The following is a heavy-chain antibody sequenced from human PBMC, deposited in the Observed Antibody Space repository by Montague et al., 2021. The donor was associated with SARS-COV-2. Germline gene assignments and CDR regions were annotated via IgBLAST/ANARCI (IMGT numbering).Heavy chain of an antibody. V-gene: IGHV2-70*01. CDR2: IDWDDDK. CDR1: GFSPSTSGMC. J-gene: IGHJ6*02. D-gene: IGHD5-12*01. Sequence: PALVKPTQTLTLTCTFSGFSPSTSGMCVSWIRQPPGKALEWLALIDWDDDKYYSTSLKTRLTISKDTSKNQVVLTMTNMDPVDTATYYCARTPIVATTYYNYYYYGMDVWGQGTTVTVSS. CDR3: ARTPIVATTYYNYYYYGMDV.